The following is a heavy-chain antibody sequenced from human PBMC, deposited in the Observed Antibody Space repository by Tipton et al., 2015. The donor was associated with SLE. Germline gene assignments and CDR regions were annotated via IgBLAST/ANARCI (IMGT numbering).Heavy chain of an antibody. V-gene: IGHV4-59*11. CDR2: IYYSGST. CDR1: GGSISSHY. D-gene: IGHD5-18*01. CDR3: ARGHTAMVGSLYYYGMDV. J-gene: IGHJ6*02. Sequence: TLSLTCTVSGGSISSHYWSWIRQPPGKGLEWIGSIYYSGSTYYNPSLKSRVTVSVDTSKNQFSLKLSSVTAADTTVYYCARGHTAMVGSLYYYGMDVWGQGTTVTVSS.